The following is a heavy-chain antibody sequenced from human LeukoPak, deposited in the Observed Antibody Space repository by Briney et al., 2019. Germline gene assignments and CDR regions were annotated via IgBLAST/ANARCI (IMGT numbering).Heavy chain of an antibody. Sequence: GGSLRLSCAASGFTFSDYAMHWVRQAPGKGLEWVAVISKDGSDKYYPGSVRGRFTISRDNSKNTIYLQMDSLRAEDTAIYYCARDYWWNHDYWGQGTLVTVSS. D-gene: IGHD1-14*01. CDR1: GFTFSDYA. CDR2: ISKDGSDK. V-gene: IGHV3-30-3*01. CDR3: ARDYWWNHDY. J-gene: IGHJ4*02.